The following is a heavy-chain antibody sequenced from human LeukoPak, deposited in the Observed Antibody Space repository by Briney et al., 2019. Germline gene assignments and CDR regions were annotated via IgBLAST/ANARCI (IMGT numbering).Heavy chain of an antibody. CDR3: AKAQALNWGDFDY. D-gene: IGHD7-27*01. J-gene: IGHJ4*02. CDR1: GFVFSSYT. Sequence: GGSLRLSCEASGFVFSSYTMTWVRQAPGQGLEWVSAIGGRGGSTYYADSVKGRVIISRDNSKNTLYLQMNSLRAEDTAVYYCAKAQALNWGDFDYWGQGTLVTVSS. CDR2: IGGRGGST. V-gene: IGHV3-23*01.